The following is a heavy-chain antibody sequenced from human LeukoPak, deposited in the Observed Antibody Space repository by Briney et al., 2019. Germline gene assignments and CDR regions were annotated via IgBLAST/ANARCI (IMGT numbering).Heavy chain of an antibody. J-gene: IGHJ4*02. CDR3: AREAYWGSSGKGFDS. D-gene: IGHD7-27*01. CDR1: GFTFSNAW. Sequence: GSLRLSCAASGFTFSNAWMNWVRQAPGKGLEWISYISISSDKIYYADSVKGRFTISRDNAKNSLYMQMNSLRDEDTAVYSCAREAYWGSSGKGFDSWGQGTLVTVSS. V-gene: IGHV3-48*02. CDR2: ISISSDKI.